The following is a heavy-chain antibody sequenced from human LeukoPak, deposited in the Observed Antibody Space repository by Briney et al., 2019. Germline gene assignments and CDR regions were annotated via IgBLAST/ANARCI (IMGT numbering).Heavy chain of an antibody. V-gene: IGHV3-23*01. CDR3: AKGRGNTAMVNFDY. Sequence: PGGSLRLSCAASGFTFSSYAMTWVRQAPGKGLEWVSGISGSGSSTYYADSVKGRFTISRDNPKNTLYLQMNSLRAEDTAVYYCAKGRGNTAMVNFDYWGQGTLVTVSS. CDR2: ISGSGSST. D-gene: IGHD5-18*01. CDR1: GFTFSSYA. J-gene: IGHJ4*02.